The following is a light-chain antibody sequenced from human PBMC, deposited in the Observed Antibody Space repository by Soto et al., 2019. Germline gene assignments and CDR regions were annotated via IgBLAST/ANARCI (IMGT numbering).Light chain of an antibody. CDR2: DVS. CDR1: SSDVGGYNY. V-gene: IGLV2-11*01. Sequence: HSALTQPRSVSGSPGQSVTISCTGTSSDVGGYNYVSWYQEQTGKAPKLMIYDVSKRPSGVPDRFSGSKSGNTASLTISGLQAEDEADYYCCSYAGSYSYVFGPVTKLTVL. CDR3: CSYAGSYSYV. J-gene: IGLJ1*01.